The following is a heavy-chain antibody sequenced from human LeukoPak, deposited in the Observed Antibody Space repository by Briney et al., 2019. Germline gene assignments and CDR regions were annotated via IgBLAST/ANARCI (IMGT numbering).Heavy chain of an antibody. D-gene: IGHD3-10*01. Sequence: GRSLRLSCAASGFVFSAYGMHWVRQAPGKGLEWVAVIAYDGRYRYYADSVKGRFTVSRDNSKNTVSLQMKGLRVEDTAVYYCAKDHTVRELKDWGQGTLVIVSS. J-gene: IGHJ4*02. CDR3: AKDHTVRELKD. CDR1: GFVFSAYG. CDR2: IAYDGRYR. V-gene: IGHV3-30*18.